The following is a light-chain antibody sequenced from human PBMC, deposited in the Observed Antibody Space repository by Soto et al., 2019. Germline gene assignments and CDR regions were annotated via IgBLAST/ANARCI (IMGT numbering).Light chain of an antibody. CDR1: QSINTW. CDR3: QQYQTYSRT. J-gene: IGKJ1*01. Sequence: DIQMTQSPSTLSASIGDRIIITCRASQSINTWLAWYQQKPGEAPKLLIYDGSTLARGVPPRFSGSGSETEFTLTISRLQPDDFATFYCQQYQTYSRTFGQGTKVEV. CDR2: DGS. V-gene: IGKV1-5*03.